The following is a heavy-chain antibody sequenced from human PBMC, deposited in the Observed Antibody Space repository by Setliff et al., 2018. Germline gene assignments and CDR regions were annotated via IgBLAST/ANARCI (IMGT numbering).Heavy chain of an antibody. CDR3: ARDALKIHYYDSTSYYYGDAFDL. J-gene: IGHJ3*01. CDR2: ISPYNDNT. D-gene: IGHD3-22*01. CDR1: GYTFTTYG. Sequence: ASVKVSCKASGYTFTTYGVSWVQQAPGQGLEWMGWISPYNDNTHYAQKFQGRVTMTTDTSTSTAYMELRSLRSDDTAMYFCARDALKIHYYDSTSYYYGDAFDLWGQGTVVTVSS. V-gene: IGHV1-18*01.